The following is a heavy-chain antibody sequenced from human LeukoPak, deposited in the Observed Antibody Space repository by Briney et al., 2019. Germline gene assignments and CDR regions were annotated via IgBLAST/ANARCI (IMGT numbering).Heavy chain of an antibody. Sequence: ASVKVSCKASGYTFTSYDINWVRQAPGQGVEWRGWMKPNSGNSGYAQKFQCRVTLTRNTSISTAYMELSSLRTDDTALYYCARAAWVSTSSKYYFDNWGQGTLVTVSS. J-gene: IGHJ4*02. CDR2: MKPNSGNS. CDR3: ARAAWVSTSSKYYFDN. V-gene: IGHV1-8*01. D-gene: IGHD2-21*01. CDR1: GYTFTSYD.